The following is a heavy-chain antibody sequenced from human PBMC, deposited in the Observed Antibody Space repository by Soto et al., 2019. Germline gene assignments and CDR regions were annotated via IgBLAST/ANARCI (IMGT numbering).Heavy chain of an antibody. Sequence: QVQLVQSGAEVKKPGASVKVSCKASGYTFTSYDINWVRQATGQGLEWMGWMNPNSGNTGYSQKFQGRVTMTRNTSIITAYMELSRLRSEATAVYYCAREKTSYGMDVWGQGTTVTVSS. V-gene: IGHV1-8*01. CDR2: MNPNSGNT. CDR3: AREKTSYGMDV. J-gene: IGHJ6*02. CDR1: GYTFTSYD.